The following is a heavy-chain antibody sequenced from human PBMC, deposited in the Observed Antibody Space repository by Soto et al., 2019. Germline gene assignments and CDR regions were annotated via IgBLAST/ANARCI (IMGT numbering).Heavy chain of an antibody. CDR3: ARPRRGIAAAGGDYYYYGMDV. V-gene: IGHV1-69*01. D-gene: IGHD6-13*01. J-gene: IGHJ6*02. CDR2: IIPIFGTA. Sequence: QVQLVQSGAEVKKPGSSVKVSCKASGGTFSSYAISWVRQAPGQGLEWMGVIIPIFGTANYAQKFQGRVTITADESTSTAYMELSSLRSEDTAVYYCARPRRGIAAAGGDYYYYGMDVWGQGTTVTVSS. CDR1: GGTFSSYA.